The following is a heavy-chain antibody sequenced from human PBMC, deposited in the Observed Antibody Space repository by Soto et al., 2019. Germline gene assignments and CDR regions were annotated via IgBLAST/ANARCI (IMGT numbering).Heavy chain of an antibody. CDR3: ARDRRIAARPQSGYFDY. Sequence: QVQLQESGPGLVKPSGTLSLTCAVSGGSISSSNWWSWVRQPPGKGLEWIGEIYHSGSTNYNPSLKSRVTISVDKSKNQFSLKLSSVTAADTAVYYCARDRRIAARPQSGYFDYWGQGTLVTVSS. V-gene: IGHV4-4*02. J-gene: IGHJ4*02. D-gene: IGHD6-6*01. CDR1: GGSISSSNW. CDR2: IYHSGST.